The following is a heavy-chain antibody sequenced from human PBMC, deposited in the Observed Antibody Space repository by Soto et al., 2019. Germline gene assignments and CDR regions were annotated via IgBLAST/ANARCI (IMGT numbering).Heavy chain of an antibody. D-gene: IGHD1-26*01. J-gene: IGHJ4*02. V-gene: IGHV1-69*01. CDR2: IIPIFGTA. Sequence: QVQLVQSGAEVKKPGSSVKVSCKASGGTFSSYAISWVRQAPGQGLEWMGGIIPIFGTANYAQKFQGRVTITADDSTSTAYMELSSLRSEDTAVYYGARDSPVVSSGDGSYWAGYWGQGTLVTVSS. CDR3: ARDSPVVSSGDGSYWAGY. CDR1: GGTFSSYA.